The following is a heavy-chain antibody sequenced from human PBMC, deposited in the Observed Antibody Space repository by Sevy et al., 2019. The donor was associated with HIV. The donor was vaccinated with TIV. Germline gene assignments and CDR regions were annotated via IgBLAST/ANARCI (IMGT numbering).Heavy chain of an antibody. CDR1: RFTFSSYA. J-gene: IGHJ4*02. CDR2: ISSSGGST. CDR3: AKDGSTFLDY. V-gene: IGHV3-23*01. Sequence: GGSLRLSCAASRFTFSSYAMSWVRQAPGKGLEWVSAISSSGGSTYYADSVKGRFTSSRDNSKNTLFLQMNSLRAEETAVYYCAKDGSTFLDYWGQGTLVTVSS. D-gene: IGHD3-10*01.